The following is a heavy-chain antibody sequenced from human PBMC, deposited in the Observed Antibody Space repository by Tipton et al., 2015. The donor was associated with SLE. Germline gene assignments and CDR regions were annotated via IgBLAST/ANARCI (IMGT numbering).Heavy chain of an antibody. V-gene: IGHV4-59*01. CDR3: ARNYDFWSGYSHYWYFDL. D-gene: IGHD3-3*01. CDR1: GGSISSYY. J-gene: IGHJ2*01. CDR2: LYYSGST. Sequence: TLSLTCTVSGGSISSYYWSWIRQPPGKGLEWIGYLYYSGSTNYNPSLKRRVTISVDTSNNQFSLKLSSVTAADTDVYYCARNYDFWSGYSHYWYFDLWGRGTLVTVSS.